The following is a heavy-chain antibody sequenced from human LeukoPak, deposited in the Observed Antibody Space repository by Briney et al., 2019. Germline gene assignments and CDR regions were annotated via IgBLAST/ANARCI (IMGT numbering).Heavy chain of an antibody. J-gene: IGHJ4*02. V-gene: IGHV3-48*02. Sequence: PGGSLRLSCAASGFTVSSYTMNWVRQAPGQGLEWVSYISSGGGSIFYADSVKGRFSISRDNAKNSLYLQMNSLRDDDTAVYFCAREVRGTYLDYWGQGTLVTVSS. CDR3: AREVRGTYLDY. CDR2: ISSGGGSI. D-gene: IGHD4/OR15-4a*01. CDR1: GFTVSSYT.